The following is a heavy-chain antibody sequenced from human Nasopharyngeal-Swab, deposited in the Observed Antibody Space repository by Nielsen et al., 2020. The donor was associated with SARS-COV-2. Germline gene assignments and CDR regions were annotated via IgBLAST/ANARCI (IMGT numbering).Heavy chain of an antibody. V-gene: IGHV3-23*01. D-gene: IGHD4-17*01. Sequence: GESLKISCAASGFTFSSSAISWVRQAPGMGLEWVSVIGAGGNTIYADSVKGRFTISRDNSKNTLYLQMNSLRAEDTAVYYCARERPDYGDSIDYWGQGTLVTVSS. CDR2: IGAGGNT. CDR3: ARERPDYGDSIDY. J-gene: IGHJ4*02. CDR1: GFTFSSSA.